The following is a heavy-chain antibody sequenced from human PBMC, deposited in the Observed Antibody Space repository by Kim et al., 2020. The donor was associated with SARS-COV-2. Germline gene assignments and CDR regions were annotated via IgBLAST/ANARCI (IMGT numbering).Heavy chain of an antibody. Sequence: IIYYPCSVVCRFTISRDKAKNSVSRQMNSLGDEDTAMYYCASRGYYIDFWGQGTLVTVSS. J-gene: IGHJ4*02. D-gene: IGHD6-13*01. CDR2: II. V-gene: IGHV3-48*02. CDR3: ASRGYYIDF.